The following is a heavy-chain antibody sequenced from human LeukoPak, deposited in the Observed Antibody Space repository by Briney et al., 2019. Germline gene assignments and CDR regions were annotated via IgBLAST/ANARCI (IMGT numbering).Heavy chain of an antibody. CDR3: VKHSAPVLAAARFDY. J-gene: IGHJ4*02. V-gene: IGHV3-30*18. Sequence: GGSLRLSCAASGFTFSSYGMSWVRQAPGKGLEWVAVISYDGSNKYYADSVKGRFTISRDNSKNTLYLQMNSLRAEDTALYYCVKHSAPVLAAARFDYWGQGNLVTVSS. CDR1: GFTFSSYG. D-gene: IGHD2-2*01. CDR2: ISYDGSNK.